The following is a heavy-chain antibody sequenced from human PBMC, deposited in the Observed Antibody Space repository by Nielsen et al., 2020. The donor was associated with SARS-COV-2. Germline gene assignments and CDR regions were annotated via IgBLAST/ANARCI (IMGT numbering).Heavy chain of an antibody. D-gene: IGHD3-10*01. Sequence: WIRQPPGKGLEWVAVISYDGSNKYYADSVKGRFTISRDNSKNTLYLQMNSLRAEDTAVYYCAKDGRLDYYGSGSYYNDYWGQGTLVTVSS. J-gene: IGHJ4*02. V-gene: IGHV3-30*04. CDR3: AKDGRLDYYGSGSYYNDY. CDR2: ISYDGSNK.